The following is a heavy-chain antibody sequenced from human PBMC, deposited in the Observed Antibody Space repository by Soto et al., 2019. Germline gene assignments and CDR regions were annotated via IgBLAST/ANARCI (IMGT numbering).Heavy chain of an antibody. V-gene: IGHV3-21*01. CDR3: ARGGYGSGGGYFDS. CDR2: ISSSSRSK. Sequence: EVQLVESGGGLVKPGGSLRLSCAASEFTFSIYSMNWVRQAPGKGLEWVSSISSSSRSKYYADSVKGRFTISRDNAKNALYLQMTRLRAEDTAVYYCARGGYGSGGGYFDSWGRGALVTVSS. J-gene: IGHJ4*02. CDR1: EFTFSIYS. D-gene: IGHD3-10*01.